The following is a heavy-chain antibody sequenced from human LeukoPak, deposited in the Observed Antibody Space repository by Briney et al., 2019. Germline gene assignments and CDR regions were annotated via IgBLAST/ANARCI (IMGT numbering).Heavy chain of an antibody. J-gene: IGHJ4*02. CDR2: MNPNSGNT. V-gene: IGHV1-8*01. CDR1: GCTFTSYD. D-gene: IGHD3-10*01. Sequence: ASVKVSCKASGCTFTSYDINWVRQATGQGLEWMGWMNPNSGNTGYAQKFQGRVTMTRNTSISTAYMELSSLRSEDTAVYYCARDLAGYYGSGSGGGYWGQGTLVTVSS. CDR3: ARDLAGYYGSGSGGGY.